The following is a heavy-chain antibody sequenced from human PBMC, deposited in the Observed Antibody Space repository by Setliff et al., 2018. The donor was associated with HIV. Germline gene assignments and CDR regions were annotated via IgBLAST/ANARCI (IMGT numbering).Heavy chain of an antibody. CDR3: TRAGRPADY. Sequence: GSLRLSCAASGFTFSSYWMSWVRQAPGKGLEWVANIKEDGSEKYYVDSVKGRFTASRDNVKKSLYLQMNSLRAEDTAVYYCTRAGRPADYWGQGTLVTVSS. V-gene: IGHV3-7*01. D-gene: IGHD6-6*01. CDR1: GFTFSSYW. J-gene: IGHJ4*02. CDR2: IKEDGSEK.